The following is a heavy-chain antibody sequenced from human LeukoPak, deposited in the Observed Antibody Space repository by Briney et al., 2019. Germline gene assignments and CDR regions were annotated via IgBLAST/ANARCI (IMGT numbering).Heavy chain of an antibody. CDR3: ARDMYYYDSSGYYHLWDY. Sequence: PSETLSLTCTVSGGSISSYYWSWIRQPAGKGLEWIGRIYTSGSTNYNPSLKSRVTMSVDTSKNQFSLKLSSVTAADTAVYYCARDMYYYDSSGYYHLWDYWGQGTLVTVSS. J-gene: IGHJ4*02. CDR1: GGSISSYY. CDR2: IYTSGST. D-gene: IGHD3-22*01. V-gene: IGHV4-4*07.